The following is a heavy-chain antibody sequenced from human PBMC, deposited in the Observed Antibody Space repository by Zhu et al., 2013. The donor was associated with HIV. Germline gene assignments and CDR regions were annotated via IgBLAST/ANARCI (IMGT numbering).Heavy chain of an antibody. V-gene: IGHV1-18*01. J-gene: IGHJ3*02. CDR2: ISAYNGNT. Sequence: VQLVQSGAEVKKPGSSVKVSCKASGGTFSSYAINWVRQAPGQGLEWMGWISAYNGNTNYAQKLQGRVTMTTDTSTSTAYMELRSLRSDDTAVYYCARDGLIDDAFDIWGQGDNGHRLF. D-gene: IGHD2-15*01. CDR1: GGTFSSYA. CDR3: ARDGLIDDAFDI.